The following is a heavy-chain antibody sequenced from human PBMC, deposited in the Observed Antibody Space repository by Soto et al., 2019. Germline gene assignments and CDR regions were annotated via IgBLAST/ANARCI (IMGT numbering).Heavy chain of an antibody. CDR1: GFTFSSYA. CDR2: ISGSGGST. V-gene: IGHV3-23*01. Sequence: GGSLRLSCAASGFTFSSYAMSWVRQAPGKGLEWVSAISGSGGSTYYADSVKGRFTISRDNSKNTLYLQMNSLRAEDTAVYYCAKGHYDILTGYPRLVYGMDVWGQGTTVTVSS. D-gene: IGHD3-9*01. CDR3: AKGHYDILTGYPRLVYGMDV. J-gene: IGHJ6*02.